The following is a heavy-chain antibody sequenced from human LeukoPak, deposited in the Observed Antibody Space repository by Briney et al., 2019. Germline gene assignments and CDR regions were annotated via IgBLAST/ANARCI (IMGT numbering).Heavy chain of an antibody. Sequence: KPSETLSLTCTVSGGSISSYYWSWIRQPAGKGLEWIGRIYTSGSTNYNPSLKGRVTMSVDTSKNQFSLKLSSVTAADTAVYYCARGLGLYGSGQNWFDPWGQGTLVTVSS. CDR2: IYTSGST. J-gene: IGHJ5*02. CDR3: ARGLGLYGSGQNWFDP. CDR1: GGSISSYY. V-gene: IGHV4-4*07. D-gene: IGHD3-10*01.